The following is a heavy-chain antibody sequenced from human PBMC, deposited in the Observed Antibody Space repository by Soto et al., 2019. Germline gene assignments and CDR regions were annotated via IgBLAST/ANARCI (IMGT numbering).Heavy chain of an antibody. CDR2: ISSSGMTI. D-gene: IGHD5-18*01. CDR3: ARASDGKTAVVSHFDY. Sequence: QVPLVESGGGLVKPGGSLRLSCSASGFTFSDYYMSWIRLAPGKGLEWVSYISSSGMTIYYADSVKGRFTISRDNAKNSLYLQMDSLRAEDTAVYYCARASDGKTAVVSHFDYWGQGTLVTVSS. J-gene: IGHJ4*02. CDR1: GFTFSDYY. V-gene: IGHV3-11*01.